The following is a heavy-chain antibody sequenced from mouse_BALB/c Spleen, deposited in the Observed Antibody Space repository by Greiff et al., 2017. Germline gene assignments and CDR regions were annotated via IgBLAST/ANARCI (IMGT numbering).Heavy chain of an antibody. Sequence: EVKLQESGPGLVKPSQSLSLTCSVTGYSITSGYYWNWIRQFPGNKLEWMGYISYDGSNNYNPSLKNRISITRDTSKNQFFLKLNSVTTEDTATYYCARRGLYGNPYYFDYWGQGTTLTVSS. D-gene: IGHD2-1*01. V-gene: IGHV3-6*02. J-gene: IGHJ2*01. CDR1: GYSITSGYY. CDR3: ARRGLYGNPYYFDY. CDR2: ISYDGSN.